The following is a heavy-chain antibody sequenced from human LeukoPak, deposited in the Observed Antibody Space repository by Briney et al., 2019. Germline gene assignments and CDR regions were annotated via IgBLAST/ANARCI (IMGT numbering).Heavy chain of an antibody. J-gene: IGHJ4*02. V-gene: IGHV3-66*01. D-gene: IGHD4-17*01. Sequence: GGSLRLSCAASGFTVSSNYMSWVRQAPGKGLEWVSVIYSGGSTYYADSVKGRFTISRDNSKNTLFLQMNSLRAEDTAVYYCARTVRTPPYYFDYWGQGTLVTVSS. CDR3: ARTVRTPPYYFDY. CDR1: GFTVSSNY. CDR2: IYSGGST.